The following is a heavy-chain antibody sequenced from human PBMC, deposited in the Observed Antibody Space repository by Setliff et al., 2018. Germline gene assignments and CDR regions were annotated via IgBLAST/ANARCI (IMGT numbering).Heavy chain of an antibody. CDR1: GVSMTNYY. V-gene: IGHV4-4*08. CDR2: IYTTGTT. D-gene: IGHD1-26*01. J-gene: IGHJ5*02. CDR3: ARSRGVGATINWFDP. Sequence: KTSETLSLTCTFSGVSMTNYYWSWIRRPPEKGLEWIGYIYTTGTTKYNPSLKSRVTISIDTSKNQFSPKMRSVTAADTAIYYCARSRGVGATINWFDPWGQGTLVTVSS.